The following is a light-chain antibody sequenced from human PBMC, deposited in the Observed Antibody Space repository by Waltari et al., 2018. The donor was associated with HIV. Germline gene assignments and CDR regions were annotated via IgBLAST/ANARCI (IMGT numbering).Light chain of an antibody. Sequence: DIVMTQSPESLAVSLGERATINCKSSQSVLYSSNNKNYLAWYQQKPGQPPKLLIYWASTRESGVPDRFSGSGSGTDFTLTIRSLQTEDVAVYYCQQYYSNSYTFGQGTKLEIK. CDR1: QSVLYSSNNKNY. V-gene: IGKV4-1*01. J-gene: IGKJ2*01. CDR3: QQYYSNSYT. CDR2: WAS.